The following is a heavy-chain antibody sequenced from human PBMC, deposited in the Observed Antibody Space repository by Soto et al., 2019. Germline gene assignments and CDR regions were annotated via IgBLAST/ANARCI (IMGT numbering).Heavy chain of an antibody. CDR1: GYSFTSYW. V-gene: IGHV5-51*01. CDR3: ARVDSYCSSTSCYWGTDYYGMDV. CDR2: IYPGDSDT. J-gene: IGHJ6*02. D-gene: IGHD2-2*01. Sequence: GESLKISCKGSGYSFTSYWIGWVRQMPGKGLEWMGIIYPGDSDTRYSPSFQGQVTISADKSISTAYLQWSSLKASDTAMYYCARVDSYCSSTSCYWGTDYYGMDVWGQGTTVTVSS.